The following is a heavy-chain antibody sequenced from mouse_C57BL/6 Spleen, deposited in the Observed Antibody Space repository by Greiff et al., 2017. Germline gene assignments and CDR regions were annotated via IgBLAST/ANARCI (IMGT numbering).Heavy chain of an antibody. Sequence: VQLQQPVAELVRPGASVKLSCTASGFTIKNTYMHWVKQRPEQGLEWIGRIDPANGNTKYAPKFQGKATITADTSSNTAYMQLSSLTSEDTAIYYCALYYCYDEGDFDVWGTGTTVTVSS. J-gene: IGHJ1*03. CDR2: IDPANGNT. D-gene: IGHD2-2*01. CDR1: GFTIKNTY. CDR3: ALYYCYDEGDFDV. V-gene: IGHV14-3*01.